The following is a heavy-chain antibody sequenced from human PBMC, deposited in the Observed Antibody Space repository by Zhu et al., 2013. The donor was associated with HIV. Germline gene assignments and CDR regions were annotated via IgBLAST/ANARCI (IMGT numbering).Heavy chain of an antibody. CDR3: ARNYGRESRYFDL. V-gene: IGHV1-2*02. J-gene: IGHJ2*01. CDR2: INPKSGGT. CDR1: GYTFTGHY. Sequence: VKVSCKAAGYTFTGHYMHWVRQAPGQGPEWMGWINPKSGGTNYAQKFQGRVTMTRDTSISTAYMELSRLTSGDTAVYYCARNYGRESRYFDLWGRGTLVTVSS. D-gene: IGHD3-10*01.